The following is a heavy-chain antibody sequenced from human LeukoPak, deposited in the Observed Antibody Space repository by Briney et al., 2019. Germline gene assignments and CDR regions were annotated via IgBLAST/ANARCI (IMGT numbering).Heavy chain of an antibody. D-gene: IGHD6-19*01. CDR1: GFTFSSYG. V-gene: IGHV3-30*03. CDR2: ISYDGSNK. CDR3: ASAVAGKTDY. J-gene: IGHJ4*02. Sequence: GGPLRLSCAASGFTFSSYGLHWVRQAPGKGLEWVAVISYDGSNKYYADSVKGRFTISRDNSKNPPYLQMNSLTAEDTAVYYCASAVAGKTDYWGQGTLVTVSS.